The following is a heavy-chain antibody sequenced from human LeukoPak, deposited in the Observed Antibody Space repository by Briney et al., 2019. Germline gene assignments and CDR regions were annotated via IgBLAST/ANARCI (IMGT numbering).Heavy chain of an antibody. D-gene: IGHD3-10*01. V-gene: IGHV1-2*02. CDR2: INPNSDDT. Sequence: AASVKVSCKASGYTFTGYYMHWVRQAPGQGLEWMGWINPNSDDTNYAQKFQGRVTMTRDTSISTAYMELSRLRSDDTAVYYCARDRLDYYGSGSYAFDIWGQGTMVTVSS. CDR3: ARDRLDYYGSGSYAFDI. J-gene: IGHJ3*02. CDR1: GYTFTGYY.